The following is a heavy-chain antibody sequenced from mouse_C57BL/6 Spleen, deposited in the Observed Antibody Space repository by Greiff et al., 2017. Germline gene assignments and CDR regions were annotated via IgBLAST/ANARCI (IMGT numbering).Heavy chain of an antibody. CDR2: IDPSDSYT. J-gene: IGHJ1*03. Sequence: VQLQQPGAELVKPGASVKLSCKASGYTFTSYWMQWVKQRPGQGLEWIGEIDPSDSYTNYNQKFKGKATLTVDTSSSTAYMQLSSLTSEDSAVXYCARSIYYYGSRYFDVWGTGTTVTVSS. CDR3: ARSIYYYGSRYFDV. V-gene: IGHV1-50*01. CDR1: GYTFTSYW. D-gene: IGHD1-1*01.